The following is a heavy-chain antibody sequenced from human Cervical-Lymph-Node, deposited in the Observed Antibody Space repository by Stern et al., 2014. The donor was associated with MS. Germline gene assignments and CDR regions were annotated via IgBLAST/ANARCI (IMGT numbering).Heavy chain of an antibody. J-gene: IGHJ4*02. V-gene: IGHV4-59*01. CDR3: ARDSVTADYFDY. CDR1: GASITNKY. D-gene: IGHD1-20*01. CDR2: VDNGRST. Sequence: VQLVESGPGLVKPSETLSLTCAVSGASITNKYWTWIRQPPGKGLEWIGFVDNGRSTNYNPSLTSRVTISVDSSKNEVSLRLSSVTAADTAMYYCARDSVTADYFDYWGQGILVTVSS.